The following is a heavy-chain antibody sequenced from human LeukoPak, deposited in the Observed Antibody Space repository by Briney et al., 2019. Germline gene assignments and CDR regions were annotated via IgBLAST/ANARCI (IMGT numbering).Heavy chain of an antibody. J-gene: IGHJ4*02. CDR1: GFIFSSYG. Sequence: GGSLRLSCAASGFIFSSYGMHWVRQAPGKGLEWVAFIRLDGSNKYYADSVKGRFTISRDNSKNTLYLQMNSLRAEDTAVYYCAKDRRGTVVRGPIMQTRDYYFEYWGQGTLVTVSS. V-gene: IGHV3-30*02. D-gene: IGHD3-10*01. CDR3: AKDRRGTVVRGPIMQTRDYYFEY. CDR2: IRLDGSNK.